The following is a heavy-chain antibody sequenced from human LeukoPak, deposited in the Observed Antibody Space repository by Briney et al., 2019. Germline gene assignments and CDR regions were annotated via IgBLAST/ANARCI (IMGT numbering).Heavy chain of an antibody. D-gene: IGHD4-23*01. Sequence: SQTLSLTCAVSGGSISSGGYSWSWIRQPPGKGLEWIGYIYHSGSTYYNPSLKSRVTISVDTSKNQFSLKLSSVTAADTAVYYCARAGNLGTMVTRRLGHFDYWGQGTLVTVSS. CDR3: ARAGNLGTMVTRRLGHFDY. CDR1: GGSISSGGYS. J-gene: IGHJ4*02. CDR2: IYHSGST. V-gene: IGHV4-30-2*01.